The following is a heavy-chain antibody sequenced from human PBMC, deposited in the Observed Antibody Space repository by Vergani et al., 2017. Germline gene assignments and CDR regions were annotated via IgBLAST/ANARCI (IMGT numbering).Heavy chain of an antibody. CDR2: ISGSGGST. Sequence: EVQLLESGGGLVQPGGSLRLSCIASGFTFSRSAMSWVRQAPGKGLEWVSVISGSGGSTDYADSVKGRFTISRDNSKNTLHLQMNSLRAGDTGVYFCAKTISGSYYQLDYWGQGTLVTVSS. J-gene: IGHJ4*02. CDR1: GFTFSRSA. V-gene: IGHV3-23*01. CDR3: AKTISGSYYQLDY. D-gene: IGHD1-26*01.